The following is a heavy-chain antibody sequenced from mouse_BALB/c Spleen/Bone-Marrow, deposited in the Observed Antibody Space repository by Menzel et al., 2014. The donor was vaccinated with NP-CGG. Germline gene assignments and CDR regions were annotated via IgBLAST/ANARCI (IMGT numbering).Heavy chain of an antibody. V-gene: IGHV7-3*02. CDR1: GFTFTDYY. D-gene: IGHD2-3*01. CDR3: ARDMGLLRFDY. Sequence: VQLKESGGGLVQPGGSLRLSCATSGFTFTDYYMSWVRQPPGKALEWLTFIRNKANGYTTEYSASVKGRFTISRDNSQSILYLQMNTLRAEDSATYYCARDMGLLRFDYWGQGATLPVPS. J-gene: IGHJ2*01. CDR2: IRNKANGYTT.